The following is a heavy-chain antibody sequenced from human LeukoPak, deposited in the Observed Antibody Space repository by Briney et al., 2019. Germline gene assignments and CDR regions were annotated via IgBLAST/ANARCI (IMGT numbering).Heavy chain of an antibody. CDR2: ISSSSSYI. J-gene: IGHJ4*02. D-gene: IGHD4-17*01. Sequence: GGSLRLSCAASGFTFSDYYMSWIRQAPGKGLEWVSSISSSSSYIYYADSVKGRFTISRDNAKNSLYLQMNSLRAEDTAVYYCARDLYGDYGTFDYWGQGTLVTVSS. CDR1: GFTFSDYY. V-gene: IGHV3-11*06. CDR3: ARDLYGDYGTFDY.